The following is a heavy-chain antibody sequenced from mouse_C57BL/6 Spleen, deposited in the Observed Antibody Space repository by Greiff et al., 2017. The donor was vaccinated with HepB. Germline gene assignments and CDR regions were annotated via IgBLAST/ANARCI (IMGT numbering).Heavy chain of an antibody. D-gene: IGHD2-1*01. CDR3: ARGIYYGNEDAMDY. CDR2: IHPNSGST. J-gene: IGHJ4*01. CDR1: GYTFTSYW. V-gene: IGHV1-64*01. Sequence: VQLQQPGAELVKPGASVKLSCKASGYTFTSYWMHWVKQRPGQGLEWIGMIHPNSGSTNYNEKFKSKATLTVDKSSSTAYMQLSSLTSEDSAVYYCARGIYYGNEDAMDYWGKGTSVTVSS.